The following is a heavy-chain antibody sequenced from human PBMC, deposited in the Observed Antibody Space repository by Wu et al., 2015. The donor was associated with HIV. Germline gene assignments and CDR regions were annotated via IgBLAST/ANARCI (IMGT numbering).Heavy chain of an antibody. J-gene: IGHJ3*02. CDR1: GGTFSSYA. Sequence: QVQLVQSGAEVKKPGSSVKVSCKASGGTFSSYAISWVRQAPGQGLEWMGGIIPIFGTANYAQKFQGRVTITADESTSTAYMELSSLRSEDTAVYYCARERLRGGAAGTCYAFDIWGQGTMVTVSS. V-gene: IGHV1-69*12. D-gene: IGHD6-13*01. CDR2: IIPIFGTA. CDR3: ARERLRGGAAGTCYAFDI.